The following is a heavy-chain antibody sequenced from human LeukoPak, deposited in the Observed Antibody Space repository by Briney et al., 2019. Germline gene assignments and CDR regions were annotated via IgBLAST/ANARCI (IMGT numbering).Heavy chain of an antibody. D-gene: IGHD6-19*01. Sequence: GGSLRLSCAASGFTFSSYWMHWVRQAPGKGLVWVSRINSDGSSTSYADSVKGRFTISRDNAKNTLYLQMNSLRAEDTAVYYCERGGGGSVAGSKIVDYWGQGPLVTVSS. CDR3: ERGGGGSVAGSKIVDY. CDR1: GFTFSSYW. CDR2: INSDGSST. J-gene: IGHJ4*02. V-gene: IGHV3-74*01.